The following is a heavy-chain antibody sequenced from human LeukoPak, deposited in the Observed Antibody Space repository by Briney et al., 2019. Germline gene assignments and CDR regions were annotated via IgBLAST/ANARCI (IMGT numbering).Heavy chain of an antibody. Sequence: SETLSLTCTVSGGSISSYYWSWIRQPAGKGLEWIGRIYTSGSTNYNPSLKSRVTMSVDTSKNQFSLKLSSVTAADTAVYYCARGLNYYDSSGYLLDYWGQGTLVTVSS. V-gene: IGHV4-4*07. J-gene: IGHJ4*02. CDR1: GGSISSYY. D-gene: IGHD3-22*01. CDR2: IYTSGST. CDR3: ARGLNYYDSSGYLLDY.